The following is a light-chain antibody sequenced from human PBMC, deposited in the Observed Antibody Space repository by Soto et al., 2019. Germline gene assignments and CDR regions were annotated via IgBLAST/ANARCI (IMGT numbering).Light chain of an antibody. Sequence: DIVMTQSPEYLSVSLGERATINCKYRQHVLYRSKNKTLIDWYQQKPGQPPKLLIYWASTRESGVPDRLSGSGSGGDFTLTISSLQAEDVAVDYCQQYYGPPRYTFGQGTRLFIK. J-gene: IGKJ2*01. V-gene: IGKV4-1*01. CDR1: QHVLYRSKNKTL. CDR3: QQYYGPPRYT. CDR2: WAS.